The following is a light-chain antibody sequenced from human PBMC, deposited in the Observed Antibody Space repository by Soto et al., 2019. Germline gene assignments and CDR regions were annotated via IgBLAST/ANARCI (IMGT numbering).Light chain of an antibody. V-gene: IGKV1-5*03. J-gene: IGKJ5*01. Sequence: DIQMTQSPSTLSASVGDRVTITCRASQSVSTLLAWYQQKPGRAPTLLIYKASSLEIGVPSRFGGSASGTEFTLTISSLQPDDSATYFCQQYNNYPLTFGQGTRLEIK. CDR1: QSVSTL. CDR3: QQYNNYPLT. CDR2: KAS.